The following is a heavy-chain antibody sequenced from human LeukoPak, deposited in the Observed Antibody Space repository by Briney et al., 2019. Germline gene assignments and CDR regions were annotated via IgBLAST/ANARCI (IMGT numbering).Heavy chain of an antibody. CDR1: GYTFTGYY. D-gene: IGHD3-22*01. CDR3: ASLAYYDRSGRYYPDY. Sequence: ASVKVSCKASGYTFTGYYMHWVRQAPGQGLEWMGWINPNSGGTNYAQKFQGRVTMTRDTSISTGYMELSRLTSDDTALYYCASLAYYDRSGRYYPDYWGQGTLVTVSS. CDR2: INPNSGGT. J-gene: IGHJ4*02. V-gene: IGHV1-2*02.